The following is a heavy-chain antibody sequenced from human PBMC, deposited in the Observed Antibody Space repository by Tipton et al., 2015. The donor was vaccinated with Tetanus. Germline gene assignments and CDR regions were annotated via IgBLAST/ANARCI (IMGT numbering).Heavy chain of an antibody. V-gene: IGHV4-4*02. D-gene: IGHD1-1*01. CDR3: AVLPKHWQAPRGAP. Sequence: SGGSIRTSTWWTWVRQPPGKGLEWLGEVFHSGSTSYNPSLNRRATISVDSSATQLSLIITSMTAADAAVYYCAVLPKHWQAPRGAPWGQGILVTVSS. J-gene: IGHJ5*02. CDR1: GGSIRTSTW. CDR2: VFHSGST.